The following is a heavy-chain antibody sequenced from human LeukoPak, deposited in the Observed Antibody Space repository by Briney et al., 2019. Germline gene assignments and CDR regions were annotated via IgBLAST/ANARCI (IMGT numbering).Heavy chain of an antibody. D-gene: IGHD3-22*01. J-gene: IGHJ5*02. CDR3: ARCIPPYYYDSSGYYQTQWSNWFDP. CDR2: INPSGGST. CDR1: GYTFTSYY. Sequence: ASVKVSCKASGYTFTSYYMHWVRQAPGQGLEWMGIINPSGGSTSYAQKFQGRVTITADKSTSTVYMELSRLRSEDTALYYCARCIPPYYYDSSGYYQTQWSNWFDPWGQGTLVTVSS. V-gene: IGHV1-46*01.